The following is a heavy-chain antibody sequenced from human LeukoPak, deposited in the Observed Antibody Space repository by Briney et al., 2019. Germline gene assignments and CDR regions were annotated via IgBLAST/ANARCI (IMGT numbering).Heavy chain of an antibody. Sequence: PGGSLRLSCVVSGFTFSSYWMSWVRQAPGKGLEWVANIKQDGTQNYYVDSVKGRFTISRDNAKNSLYLQMNSLRADETAVYYCARLRPYSSTWYAYYGMDVWDQGTTVTVSS. J-gene: IGHJ6*02. D-gene: IGHD6-13*01. CDR3: ARLRPYSSTWYAYYGMDV. CDR1: GFTFSSYW. CDR2: IKQDGTQN. V-gene: IGHV3-7*04.